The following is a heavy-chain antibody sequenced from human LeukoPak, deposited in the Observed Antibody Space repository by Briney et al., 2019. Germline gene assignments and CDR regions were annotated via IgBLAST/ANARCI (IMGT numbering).Heavy chain of an antibody. CDR2: IYYSGST. J-gene: IGHJ5*02. CDR3: ARQTIAAAGTIDP. V-gene: IGHV4-59*08. D-gene: IGHD6-13*01. Sequence: SETLSLTCTVSGGSISSYYWGWIRQPPGKGLEWIGYIYYSGSTNYNPSLKSRVTISVDTSKNQFSLKLSSVTAADTAVYYRARQTIAAAGTIDPWGQGTLVTVSS. CDR1: GGSISSYY.